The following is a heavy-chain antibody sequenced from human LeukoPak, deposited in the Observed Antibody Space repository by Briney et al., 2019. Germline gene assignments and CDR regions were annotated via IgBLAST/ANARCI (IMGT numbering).Heavy chain of an antibody. CDR3: ARSWFGGFDY. V-gene: IGHV3-74*01. Sequence: GGSLRLSCAASGFTFSNYWMHWVRQAPGKGLVWVSRINGDGSTTNYADSVKGRFTISRDNSKNTLYLQMNSLRAEDTAVYYCARSWFGGFDYWGQGTLVTVSS. CDR1: GFTFSNYW. J-gene: IGHJ4*02. CDR2: INGDGSTT. D-gene: IGHD3-10*01.